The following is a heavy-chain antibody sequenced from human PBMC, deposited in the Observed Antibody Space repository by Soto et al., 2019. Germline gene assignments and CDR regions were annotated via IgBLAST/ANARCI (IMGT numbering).Heavy chain of an antibody. Sequence: SCAASGFNFDDYAMHWVRQAPGKGLEWVSGISWNSGDTDYVDSVKGRFTISRDNAKNSLYLQMNSLRPEDTAFYYCAKDRIAARGFAFDYWGQGTLVTVSS. D-gene: IGHD6-25*01. CDR1: GFNFDDYA. V-gene: IGHV3-9*01. J-gene: IGHJ4*02. CDR2: ISWNSGDT. CDR3: AKDRIAARGFAFDY.